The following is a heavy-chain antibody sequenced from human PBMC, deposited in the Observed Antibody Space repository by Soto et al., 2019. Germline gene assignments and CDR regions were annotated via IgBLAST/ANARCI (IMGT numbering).Heavy chain of an antibody. CDR2: INPGGVST. CDR1: GYTFTTYY. J-gene: IGHJ2*01. Sequence: QVQLVQSGAEVKKPGASVEVSCKASGYTFTTYYIHWVRHAPGQGLEWMGVINPGGVSTKYAQKFPDRVTMTSDTSTSTVYMDLSSLRSEDTAVYFCTRGGNGDNVGYWYFVLGGRGTLVTVSP. D-gene: IGHD4-17*01. CDR3: TRGGNGDNVGYWYFVL. V-gene: IGHV1-46*01.